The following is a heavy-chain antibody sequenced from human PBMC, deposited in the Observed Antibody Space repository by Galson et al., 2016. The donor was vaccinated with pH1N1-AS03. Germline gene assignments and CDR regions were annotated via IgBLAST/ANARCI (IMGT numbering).Heavy chain of an antibody. CDR1: GASISSYY. J-gene: IGHJ4*02. V-gene: IGHV4-4*07. CDR2: INSRGST. CDR3: ARGFCSSLSCQWGLDY. D-gene: IGHD2-2*01. Sequence: QVQLRESGPGLVKPSETLSLTCTVSGASISSYYWSWIRQSAGKGLEWVGRINSRGSTNYNPSLKSRLTMSVETSKNQFSLKLSSVTAADTAVYYCARGFCSSLSCQWGLDYWGQGILVTVSS.